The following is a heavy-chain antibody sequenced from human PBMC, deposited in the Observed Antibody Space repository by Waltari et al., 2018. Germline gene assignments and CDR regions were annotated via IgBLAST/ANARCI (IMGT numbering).Heavy chain of an antibody. V-gene: IGHV3-48*04. CDR1: GFTFSSYS. CDR2: ISSSSSTI. D-gene: IGHD6-13*01. J-gene: IGHJ3*02. CDR3: ARIYSSSWADAFDI. Sequence: EVQLVESGGGLVQPGGSLRLSCAASGFTFSSYSMNWVRQAPGKGLEGVSYISSSSSTIYYADSVKGRFTISRDNAKNSLYLQMNSLRAEDTAVYYCARIYSSSWADAFDIWGQGTMVTVSS.